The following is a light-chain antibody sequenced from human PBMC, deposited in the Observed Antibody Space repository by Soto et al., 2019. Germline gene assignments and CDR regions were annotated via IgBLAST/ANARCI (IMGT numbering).Light chain of an antibody. CDR1: NSNVETNY. V-gene: IGLV1-47*02. CDR2: SND. CDR3: SANDDSLGGPV. J-gene: IGLJ2*01. Sequence: QSVLTQPPSASGTPGQRVTISCSGSNSNVETNYVYWYQQVPGTAPKLLIYSNDQRPSGVPDRFSASKSGTSASLAISGLRSEDEADYYCSANDDSLGGPVFGGGIKLTVL.